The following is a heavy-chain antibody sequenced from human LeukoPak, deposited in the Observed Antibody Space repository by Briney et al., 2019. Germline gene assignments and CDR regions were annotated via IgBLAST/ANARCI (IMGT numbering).Heavy chain of an antibody. V-gene: IGHV3-74*01. Sequence: GGSLRLSCAASGFTFSSYWMHWVRQAPGKGLVWVSRIDSDGSSTSYADSVKGRFTISRDNAKNTEYLQMNSLRAEDTAVYYCARVRSRGWSYFDYWGQGTLVTVSS. CDR2: IDSDGSST. CDR3: ARVRSRGWSYFDY. CDR1: GFTFSSYW. J-gene: IGHJ4*02. D-gene: IGHD6-19*01.